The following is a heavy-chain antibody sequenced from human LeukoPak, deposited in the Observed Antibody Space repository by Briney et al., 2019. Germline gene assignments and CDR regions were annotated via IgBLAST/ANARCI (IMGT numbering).Heavy chain of an antibody. CDR3: ARDTREYITAMAPYYFDY. D-gene: IGHD5-18*01. Sequence: ASVKVSCKASGYTFTGYYMHWVRQAPGQGLEWMGWINPNSGGTNYAQKFQGRVTMTRDTSISTAYMELSRLRSDDTAVYYCARDTREYITAMAPYYFDYWGQGTLVTVSS. J-gene: IGHJ4*02. CDR2: INPNSGGT. V-gene: IGHV1-2*02. CDR1: GYTFTGYY.